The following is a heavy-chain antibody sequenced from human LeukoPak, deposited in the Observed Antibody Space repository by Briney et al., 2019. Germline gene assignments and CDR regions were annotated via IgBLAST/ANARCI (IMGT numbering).Heavy chain of an antibody. Sequence: PSETLSLTCTVSGGSISGYYWTWIRQPPGKGLEWIGYIYNGGITNYNPSLKSRVTISVDMSKNQFSLKLSSVTAADTAVYYCARGHDYYGSGRQSWFDPWGQGTLVTVSS. CDR3: ARGHDYYGSGRQSWFDP. D-gene: IGHD3-10*01. V-gene: IGHV4-59*01. CDR1: GGSISGYY. CDR2: IYNGGIT. J-gene: IGHJ5*02.